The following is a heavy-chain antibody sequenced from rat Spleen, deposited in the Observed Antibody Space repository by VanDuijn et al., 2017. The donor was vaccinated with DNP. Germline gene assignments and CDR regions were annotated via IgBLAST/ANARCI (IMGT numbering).Heavy chain of an antibody. Sequence: EVQLVESGGGLVQPGRSLKLSCEASGFTFSDYSMAWVRQAPKKGLEWVAMIIYDGSGTYYGDSVKGRFTISRDNAKNTLHLQMDSLKSEDTATYYCATRGKYGGYDYWGQGVIVTVSS. J-gene: IGHJ2*01. D-gene: IGHD1-11*01. V-gene: IGHV5S10*01. CDR1: GFTFSDYS. CDR3: ATRGKYGGYDY. CDR2: IIYDGSGT.